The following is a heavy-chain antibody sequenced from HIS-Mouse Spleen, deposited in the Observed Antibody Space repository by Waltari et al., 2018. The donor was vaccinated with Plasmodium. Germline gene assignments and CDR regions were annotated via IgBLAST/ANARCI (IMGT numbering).Heavy chain of an antibody. CDR1: GFTFSSYA. CDR3: AKTIKYYDILTGYPFDY. CDR2: ISGSGGST. D-gene: IGHD3-9*01. J-gene: IGHJ4*02. Sequence: PGGSLRLSCAASGFTFSSYAMSWVLQAPGKGLEWVSAISGSGGSTYYADPVKGRFTISRDNSKNTLYLQMNSLRAEDTAVYYCAKTIKYYDILTGYPFDYWGQGTLVTVSS. V-gene: IGHV3-23*01.